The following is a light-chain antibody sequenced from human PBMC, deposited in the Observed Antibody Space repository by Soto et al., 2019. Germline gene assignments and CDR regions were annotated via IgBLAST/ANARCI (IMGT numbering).Light chain of an antibody. CDR3: QQYGSSPLT. J-gene: IGKJ4*01. CDR1: QSVASNY. Sequence: EIVLTQSPGTLSLSPGESANLSFRASQSVASNYLAWFQQRPGQAPRLLIYGASSRATGIPDRFSGSGSGTDFTLTISRLEPEDFAVYYCQQYGSSPLTFGGGTKV. CDR2: GAS. V-gene: IGKV3-20*01.